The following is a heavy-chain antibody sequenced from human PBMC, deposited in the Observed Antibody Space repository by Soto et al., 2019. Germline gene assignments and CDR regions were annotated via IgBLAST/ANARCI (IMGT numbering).Heavy chain of an antibody. J-gene: IGHJ4*02. D-gene: IGHD3-22*01. CDR3: ARVMYYYDSSGYPY. Sequence: GGSLRLSCAASGFTFSSYAMHWVRQAPGKGLEYVSAISSSSSYIYYADSVKGRFTISRDNAKNSLYLQMNSLRAEDTAVYYCARVMYYYDSSGYPYWGQGTLVTVSS. CDR2: ISSSSSYI. CDR1: GFTFSSYA. V-gene: IGHV3-21*01.